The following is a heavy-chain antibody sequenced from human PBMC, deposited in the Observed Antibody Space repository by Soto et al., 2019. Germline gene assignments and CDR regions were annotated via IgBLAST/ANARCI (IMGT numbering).Heavy chain of an antibody. Sequence: SETLSLTCPVYGESIRGYYWRCIRQPPGKGLEWIGKINHSGSTNYNPSLTSRVTISVDTSKNQFSLKLSSVTAAYTAVYYCARGYSSSLYVKSHDYWGQGTLVTVSS. CDR2: INHSGST. J-gene: IGHJ4*02. D-gene: IGHD6-13*01. V-gene: IGHV4-34*01. CDR3: ARGYSSSLYVKSHDY. CDR1: GESIRGYY.